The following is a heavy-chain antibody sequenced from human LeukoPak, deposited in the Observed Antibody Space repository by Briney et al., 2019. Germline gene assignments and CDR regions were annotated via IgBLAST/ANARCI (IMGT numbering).Heavy chain of an antibody. CDR1: GGSISSGSYY. CDR3: ARNKPTAGTYPAFDI. J-gene: IGHJ3*02. CDR2: IYTSGST. D-gene: IGHD6-19*01. Sequence: SETLSLTCTVSGGSISSGSYYWSWIRQPAGKGLEWIGRIYTSGSTNYNPSLKSRVTISVDTSKNQFSLKLSSVTAADTAVYYGARNKPTAGTYPAFDIWGQGKMVTASS. V-gene: IGHV4-61*02.